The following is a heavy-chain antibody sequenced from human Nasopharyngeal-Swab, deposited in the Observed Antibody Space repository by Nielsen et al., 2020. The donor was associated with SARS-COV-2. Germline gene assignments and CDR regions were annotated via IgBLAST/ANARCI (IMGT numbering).Heavy chain of an antibody. J-gene: IGHJ4*02. CDR2: ISSRGDYI. V-gene: IGHV3-21*01. CDR3: ARDTPAKFAY. Sequence: GESLKISCAASGFTFNEYTMNWVRQAPGKGLEWVSAISSRGDYIYYAPSVKGRFTISRDGAKNSLYLQMNSLRAEDTAVYYCARDTPAKFAYWGQGTLVTVSS. CDR1: GFTFNEYT.